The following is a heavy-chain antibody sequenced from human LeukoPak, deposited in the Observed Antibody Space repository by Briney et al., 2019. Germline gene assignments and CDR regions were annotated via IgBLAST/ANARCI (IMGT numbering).Heavy chain of an antibody. CDR1: GFTFSDYY. CDR3: ARVVHYYGSGSSYFDY. V-gene: IGHV3-11*01. D-gene: IGHD3-10*01. J-gene: IGHJ4*02. CDR2: ISSSGSTI. Sequence: GGSLRLSCAASGFTFSDYYMSWIRQAPGKGLEWVSYISSSGSTIYYADSVKGRFTISRDNAKNSLYLQMNSLRAEDTAVYYCARVVHYYGSGSSYFDYWGQGTLVTVSS.